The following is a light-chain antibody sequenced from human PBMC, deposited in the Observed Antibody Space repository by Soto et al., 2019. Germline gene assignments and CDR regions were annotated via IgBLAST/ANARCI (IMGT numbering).Light chain of an antibody. CDR2: AAS. CDR3: QQYGSSSYT. V-gene: IGKV3-20*01. CDR1: QSISSSY. Sequence: EIVLTQSPGTLSLSPGERATLSCRASQSISSSYLAWYQQKPGQAPRLLIYAASSRATGIPDRFSGSGSGKDFTLTISRLEPEDFAVYYCQQYGSSSYTFGQGTQFEIK. J-gene: IGKJ2*01.